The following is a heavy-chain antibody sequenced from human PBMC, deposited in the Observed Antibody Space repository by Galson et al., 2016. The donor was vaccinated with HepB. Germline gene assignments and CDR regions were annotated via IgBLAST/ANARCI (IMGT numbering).Heavy chain of an antibody. D-gene: IGHD1-20*01. V-gene: IGHV4-59*01. CDR1: GGSISGYY. Sequence: ETLSLTCNVSGGSISGYYCSWIRQPPGKGLEWIGYIYYSGSTNYNPSLKSRVTISGDTSKNQFSLKLSSVTAAEPAVYYCATGYNWDYWGQGALVTVSS. CDR3: ATGYNWDY. CDR2: IYYSGST. J-gene: IGHJ4*02.